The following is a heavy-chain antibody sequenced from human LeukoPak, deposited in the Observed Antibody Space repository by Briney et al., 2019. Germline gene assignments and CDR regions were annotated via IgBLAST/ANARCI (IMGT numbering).Heavy chain of an antibody. V-gene: IGHV4-30-2*01. CDR2: IYHSGST. J-gene: IGHJ5*02. CDR3: ARVKVTYNWFDP. Sequence: SETLSLTCAVSGGSISSGGYSWSWIRQPPGKGLEWIGYIYHSGSTYYNPSLKSRVTISVDRSKNQFSLKLSSVTAADMAVYYCARVKVTYNWFDPWGQGTLVTVSS. CDR1: GGSISSGGYS. D-gene: IGHD4-23*01.